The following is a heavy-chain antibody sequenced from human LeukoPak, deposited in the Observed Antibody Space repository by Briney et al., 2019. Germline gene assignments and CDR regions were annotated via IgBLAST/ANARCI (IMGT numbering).Heavy chain of an antibody. V-gene: IGHV1-18*01. J-gene: IGHJ4*02. Sequence: ASVKVSCKASGYTFTSYGISWVRQAPGQGLEWMGWISAYNGNTNYAQKLQGRVTMTTDTSTSTAYMELRSLRSDDTAVYYCARESSPGYSSGWSGGNDYWGQGTPVTVSS. D-gene: IGHD6-19*01. CDR3: ARESSPGYSSGWSGGNDY. CDR1: GYTFTSYG. CDR2: ISAYNGNT.